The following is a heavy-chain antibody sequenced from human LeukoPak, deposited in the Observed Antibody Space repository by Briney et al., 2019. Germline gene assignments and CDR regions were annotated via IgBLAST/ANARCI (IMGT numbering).Heavy chain of an antibody. V-gene: IGHV3-23*01. Sequence: PGGSLRLSCAASGFTFNNYAMSWVRQAPGKGLEWVSGISSSGGSTYYADSVKGRFTISRDNSKNTLYLQMNSLRAEDTAVYYCARDRGSWYLFDYWGQGTLVTVSS. CDR2: ISSSGGST. D-gene: IGHD6-13*01. CDR3: ARDRGSWYLFDY. J-gene: IGHJ4*02. CDR1: GFTFNNYA.